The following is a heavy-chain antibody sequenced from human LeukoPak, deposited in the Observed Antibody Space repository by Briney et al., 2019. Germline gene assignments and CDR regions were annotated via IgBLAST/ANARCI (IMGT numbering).Heavy chain of an antibody. J-gene: IGHJ6*02. V-gene: IGHV3-23*01. Sequence: TGGSLRLSCAASGFTFSSYAMSWVRQAPGKGLEWVPAISGSGGSTYYADSVKGRFTISRDNSKNTLYLQMNSLRAEDTAVYYCARVPGDAYYYGMDVWGQGTTVTVSS. CDR1: GFTFSSYA. CDR2: ISGSGGST. D-gene: IGHD7-27*01. CDR3: ARVPGDAYYYGMDV.